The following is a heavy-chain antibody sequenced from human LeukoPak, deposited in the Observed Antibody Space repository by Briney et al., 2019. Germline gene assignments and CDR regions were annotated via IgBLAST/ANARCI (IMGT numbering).Heavy chain of an antibody. CDR1: GFTFSSYG. CDR2: IWYDGSNK. Sequence: PGGSLRLSCAASGFTFSSYGMHWVRQAPGKGLEWVAVIWYDGSNKYYADSVKGRFTISRDNSKNTLYLQMNSLRAEDTAVYYCARATYDSSGYYYELDYWGQGTLVTVSS. CDR3: ARATYDSSGYYYELDY. J-gene: IGHJ4*02. V-gene: IGHV3-33*08. D-gene: IGHD3-22*01.